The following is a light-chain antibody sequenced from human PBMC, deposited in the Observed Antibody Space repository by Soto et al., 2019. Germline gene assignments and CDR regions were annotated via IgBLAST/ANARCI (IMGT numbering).Light chain of an antibody. Sequence: QSVLTQPRSVSGSPGQSVTISCTGTSSVVGGYNYVSWYQQHPGKAPKLMIYDVSKRPSGVPDRFSGFKSGNMASLTISGLQADDEADYSCCSHAGTYIYVFGTGTKVTVL. CDR2: DVS. CDR3: CSHAGTYIYV. V-gene: IGLV2-11*01. J-gene: IGLJ1*01. CDR1: SSVVGGYNY.